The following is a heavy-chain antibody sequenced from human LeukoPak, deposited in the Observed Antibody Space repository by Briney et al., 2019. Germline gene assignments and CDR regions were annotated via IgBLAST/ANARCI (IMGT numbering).Heavy chain of an antibody. J-gene: IGHJ3*02. CDR2: ISSSSSYI. Sequence: GGSLRLSCAASGFTFSSYSMNWVHQAPGKGLEWVSSISSSSSYIYYADSVKGLFTISRDNAKNSLYLQMNSLRAEDTAVYYCASHGDAFDIWGQGTMVTVSS. CDR1: GFTFSSYS. V-gene: IGHV3-21*01. CDR3: ASHGDAFDI.